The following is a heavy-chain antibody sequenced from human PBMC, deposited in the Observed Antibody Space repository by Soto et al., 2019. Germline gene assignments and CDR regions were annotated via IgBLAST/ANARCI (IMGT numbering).Heavy chain of an antibody. J-gene: IGHJ1*01. D-gene: IGHD1-26*01. Sequence: QVQLQESGPGLVKPSQTLSLTCTVSGGSISSGDYYWSWIRQPPGKGLEWIGYIYYSGSTYYNPSLKGRITISVDTSKNQFSLKLSSVTAADTAVYHCVRSGTYAWFQHWGQGTLVTVSS. CDR3: VRSGTYAWFQH. CDR2: IYYSGST. V-gene: IGHV4-30-4*01. CDR1: GGSISSGDYY.